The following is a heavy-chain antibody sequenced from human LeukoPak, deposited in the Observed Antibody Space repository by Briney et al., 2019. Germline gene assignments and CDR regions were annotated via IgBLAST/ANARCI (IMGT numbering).Heavy chain of an antibody. CDR2: ISGSGGST. J-gene: IGHJ4*02. D-gene: IGHD2-8*01. CDR1: GFTFSSYA. V-gene: IGHV3-23*01. Sequence: PGGSLRLSCAASGFTFSSYAVSWVRQAPGKGLEWVSAISGSGGSTYYADSVKGRFTISRDNSKNSLYLQMNSLRSEDTALYYCAKDISWRMVSVGPLDYWGQGTLVTVSS. CDR3: AKDISWRMVSVGPLDY.